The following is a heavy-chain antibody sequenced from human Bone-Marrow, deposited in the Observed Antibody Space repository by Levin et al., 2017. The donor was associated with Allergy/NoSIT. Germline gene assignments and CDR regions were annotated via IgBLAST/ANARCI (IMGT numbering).Heavy chain of an antibody. CDR1: GDFINSGDHH. Sequence: SETLSLTCSVYGDFINSGDHHRSWIRQPAGTGLEWIGRVYTSGSTDYNPSLSSRVTISVDTSRNQFSLRLRSLTAADTAVYFCARDNTGWLDYWGQGTPVTVSS. CDR2: VYTSGST. D-gene: IGHD7-27*01. V-gene: IGHV4-61*02. CDR3: ARDNTGWLDY. J-gene: IGHJ4*02.